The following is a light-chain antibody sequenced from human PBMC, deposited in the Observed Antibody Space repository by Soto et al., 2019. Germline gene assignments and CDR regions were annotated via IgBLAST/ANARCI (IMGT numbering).Light chain of an antibody. CDR2: GAS. CDR1: QSVRNNF. J-gene: IGKJ2*01. CDR3: QQYGSFPHT. Sequence: ETVLTQSPGTLSLSPGERATLSCRASQSVRNNFLAWYQHKPGQAPRLLIYGASSRATDIPDRFSGSGSGTDFTLTVSRLEPEDFAVFYCQQYGSFPHTFGQGTKLEIK. V-gene: IGKV3-20*01.